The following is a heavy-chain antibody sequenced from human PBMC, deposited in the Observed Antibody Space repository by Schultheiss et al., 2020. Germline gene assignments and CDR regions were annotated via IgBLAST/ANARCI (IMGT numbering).Heavy chain of an antibody. Sequence: GGSLRLSCAASGFTFSSYAMSWVRQAPGKGLEWVSAISGSGVSTYYADSVKGRFTISRDNSKNTLYLQMSSLRAEDTAVYYCAKDGYSSGWQNDYWGQGTLVTVSS. J-gene: IGHJ4*02. CDR2: ISGSGVST. CDR1: GFTFSSYA. V-gene: IGHV3-23*01. D-gene: IGHD6-19*01. CDR3: AKDGYSSGWQNDY.